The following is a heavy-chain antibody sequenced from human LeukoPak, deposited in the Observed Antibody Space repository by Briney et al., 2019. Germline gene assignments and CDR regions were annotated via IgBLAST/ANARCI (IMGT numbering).Heavy chain of an antibody. D-gene: IGHD5-18*01. CDR2: ISYDGSNK. CDR1: GFTFSSYA. J-gene: IGHJ6*02. Sequence: HPGRSLRLSCAASGFTFSSYAMHWVRQAPGKGLEWVAVISYDGSNKYYADSVKGRFTISRDNSKNTLYLQMNSLRAEDTAVYYCARDEYSYGSQYGMDVWGQGTTVTVSS. V-gene: IGHV3-30*04. CDR3: ARDEYSYGSQYGMDV.